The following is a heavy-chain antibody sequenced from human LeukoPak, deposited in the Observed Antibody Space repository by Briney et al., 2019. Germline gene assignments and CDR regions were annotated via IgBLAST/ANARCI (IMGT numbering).Heavy chain of an antibody. V-gene: IGHV4-59*12. CDR1: GGSFSTYY. CDR3: ARGRTQQNLFDY. J-gene: IGHJ4*02. D-gene: IGHD1-14*01. Sequence: SETLSLTCTVSGGSFSTYYWSWIRQPPGKGLEWIGYIYYSGSTDYNPSLKSRVTMSLDTSKNQLSLKVSFVTAADTAVYYCARGRTQQNLFDYWGQGTLVTVSS. CDR2: IYYSGST.